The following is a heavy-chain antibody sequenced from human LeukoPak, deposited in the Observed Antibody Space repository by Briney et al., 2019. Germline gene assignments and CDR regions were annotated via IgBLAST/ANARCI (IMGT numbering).Heavy chain of an antibody. CDR3: AREDTTTVVEEAFDY. J-gene: IGHJ4*02. Sequence: SVKVSCRASGGTFSSYAISWVRQAPGQGLEWMGRIIPIFGTANYAQKFQGRVTITADKSTSTAYMELSSLRSEDTAVYYCAREDTTTVVEEAFDYWGQGTLVTVSS. D-gene: IGHD4-23*01. CDR2: IIPIFGTA. CDR1: GGTFSSYA. V-gene: IGHV1-69*06.